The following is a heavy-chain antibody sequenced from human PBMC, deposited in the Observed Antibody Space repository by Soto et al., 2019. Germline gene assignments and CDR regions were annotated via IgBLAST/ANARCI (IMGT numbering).Heavy chain of an antibody. J-gene: IGHJ5*02. CDR2: INPNIGAA. V-gene: IGHV1-2*02. CDR3: SRVDWSFAGIDL. D-gene: IGHD3-9*01. Sequence: GASVKVSCKASGYTFTGYYIHWVRQAPGQGLEWMGWINPNIGAANYAPKFRGRVTMTRDTSINTAYMDLRRLISDDTAVYYCSRVDWSFAGIDLWGQGTLVTVSS. CDR1: GYTFTGYY.